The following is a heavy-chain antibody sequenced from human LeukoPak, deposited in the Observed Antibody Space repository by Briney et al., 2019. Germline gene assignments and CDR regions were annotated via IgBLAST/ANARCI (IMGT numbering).Heavy chain of an antibody. CDR3: ARDGVMTAVVTTDY. CDR1: GFTFSSYS. J-gene: IGHJ4*02. D-gene: IGHD4-23*01. V-gene: IGHV3-21*01. Sequence: GSLRLSCAASGFTFSSYSMTWVRQAPGKGLEWVSSISSSSSYIYYADSVKGRFTISRDNAKNSLYLQMNGLRAEDTAVYYCARDGVMTAVVTTDYWGQGTLVTVSS. CDR2: ISSSSSYI.